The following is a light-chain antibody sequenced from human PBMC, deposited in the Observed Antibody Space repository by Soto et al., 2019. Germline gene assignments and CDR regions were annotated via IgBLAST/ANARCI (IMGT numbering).Light chain of an antibody. J-gene: IGLJ1*01. V-gene: IGLV2-14*03. CDR3: SSYTSSYTDV. CDR1: SSDVGGYNF. Sequence: QSVLTQPASVSGSPGQSVTISCAGTSSDVGGYNFVSWYQQHPGKAPQLMIYDVSSRPSGVPNRFSGSKSGNTASLTISGLQAEDEADYYCSSYTSSYTDVFGAGTKLTVL. CDR2: DVS.